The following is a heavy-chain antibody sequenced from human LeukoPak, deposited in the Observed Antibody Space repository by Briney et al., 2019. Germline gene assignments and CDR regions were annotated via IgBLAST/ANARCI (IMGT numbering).Heavy chain of an antibody. CDR3: AKSSRRDANWFDP. V-gene: IGHV3-23*01. CDR1: GFTFSNYG. J-gene: IGHJ5*02. Sequence: GGSLRLSCVASGFTFSNYGMSWVRQAPGEGLEWVSAITASGGNTDYADSVKGRFTISRDNSKNTLYLQMNSLRAEDTAVYYCAKSSRRDANWFDPWGQGTLVTVSS. CDR2: ITASGGNT.